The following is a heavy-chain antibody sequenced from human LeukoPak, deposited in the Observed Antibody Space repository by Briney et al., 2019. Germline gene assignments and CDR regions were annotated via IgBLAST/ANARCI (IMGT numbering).Heavy chain of an antibody. Sequence: GGSLKLSCAASGFTFSRYGMHWVRQAPGKGLEWVAVMWDDGSNKYYADSVKGRFTISRDNSKNTLYLEMNSLRVEDTAVYYCASRSPASDYWGQGTLVTVSS. CDR2: MWDDGSNK. D-gene: IGHD2-2*01. V-gene: IGHV3-33*01. CDR1: GFTFSRYG. J-gene: IGHJ4*02. CDR3: ASRSPASDY.